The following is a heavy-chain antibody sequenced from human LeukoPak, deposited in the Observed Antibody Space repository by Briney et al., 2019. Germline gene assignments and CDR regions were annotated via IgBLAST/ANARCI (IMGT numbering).Heavy chain of an antibody. D-gene: IGHD3-22*01. CDR3: ARATSDSYYYGMDV. J-gene: IGHJ6*02. CDR2: INPSGGST. CDR1: GYTFTSYY. Sequence: GASVKVSCKASGYTFTSYYMHWVRQAPGQGLEWMGIINPSGGSTSYAQKFQGRVTITADESTSTAYMELSSLRSEDTAVYYCARATSDSYYYGMDVWGQGTTVTVSS. V-gene: IGHV1-46*01.